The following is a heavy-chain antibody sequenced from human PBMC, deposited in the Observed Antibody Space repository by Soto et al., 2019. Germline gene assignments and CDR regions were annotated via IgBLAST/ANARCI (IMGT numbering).Heavy chain of an antibody. Sequence: QVQLVQSGAEVKKPGSSVKVSCKASGGTFSSYSINWVRLAPGQGLEWMGEIIPIFGTANYAQKFQGRVTITADESTSTAYMELSSLISEDTAVYYCARDGGRHSGGIDYWGQGTLVTVS. V-gene: IGHV1-69*01. D-gene: IGHD1-26*01. CDR3: ARDGGRHSGGIDY. CDR2: IIPIFGTA. CDR1: GGTFSSYS. J-gene: IGHJ4*02.